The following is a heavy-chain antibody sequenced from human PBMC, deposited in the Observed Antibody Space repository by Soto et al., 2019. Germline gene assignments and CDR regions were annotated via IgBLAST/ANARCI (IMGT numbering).Heavy chain of an antibody. J-gene: IGHJ3*01. CDR3: ARGGNLAFHV. D-gene: IGHD4-4*01. CDR1: GFNVSDHY. V-gene: IGHV3-53*01. Sequence: VQLVESGGGLIQPGGSLRLSCAGSGFNVSDHYISWVRQAPGQGLEWLGSIHSGGSTYYEDYVKDRFTISRDDSRNTLYLQLTSLRGEDTAVYYCARGGNLAFHVWGQGTMVTVSS. CDR2: IHSGGST.